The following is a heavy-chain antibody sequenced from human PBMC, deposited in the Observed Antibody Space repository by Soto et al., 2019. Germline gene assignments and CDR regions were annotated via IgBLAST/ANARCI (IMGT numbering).Heavy chain of an antibody. J-gene: IGHJ4*02. Sequence: LXLACAMSVGSFRGYFWSWIRQSPAKGLEWIGEINDSGNTYYNPSFKSRLTISVDTSTSQISLRLTSVTAADSAVYYCQGGDFWGQGTRVTVSS. D-gene: IGHD3-16*01. CDR2: INDSGNT. CDR3: QGGDF. V-gene: IGHV4-34*01. CDR1: VGSFRGYF.